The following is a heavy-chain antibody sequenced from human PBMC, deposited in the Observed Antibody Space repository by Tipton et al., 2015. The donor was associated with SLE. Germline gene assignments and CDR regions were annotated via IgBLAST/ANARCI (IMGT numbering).Heavy chain of an antibody. CDR3: ARGWYSRNWEWWFDP. V-gene: IGHV4-4*07. Sequence: GLVKPSETLSLTCNVSGGSIGSYYWNCLRQPAGKGLEWIGRIHTSGSTNYHPSLKSRVTISVDTSKNQLSLKVTSVTAADTAVYYCARGWYSRNWEWWFDPWGQGTLVTVPS. CDR2: IHTSGST. D-gene: IGHD6-13*01. CDR1: GGSIGSYY. J-gene: IGHJ5*02.